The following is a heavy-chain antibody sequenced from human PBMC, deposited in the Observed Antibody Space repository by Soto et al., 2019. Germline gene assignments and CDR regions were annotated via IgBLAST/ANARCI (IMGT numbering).Heavy chain of an antibody. CDR3: AHRRPSSGYYDY. V-gene: IGHV2-5*02. Sequence: QITLKESGPTLVKPTQTLTLTCTFSGFSLSTSGVGVGWIRQPPGKALEWLALIYWDDDKRYSPSLKSRLTSTKDTSKNHGVLTITNMDPVDTATYYCAHRRPSSGYYDYWGEGTLVTVSS. CDR1: GFSLSTSGVG. CDR2: IYWDDDK. D-gene: IGHD3-22*01. J-gene: IGHJ4*02.